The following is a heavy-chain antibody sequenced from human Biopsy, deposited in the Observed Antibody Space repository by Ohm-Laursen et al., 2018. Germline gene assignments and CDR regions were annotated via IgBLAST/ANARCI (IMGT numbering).Heavy chain of an antibody. V-gene: IGHV3-23*01. CDR3: QGGHLPPGQFYGVDA. CDR2: LHDRGVT. Sequence: SLRLSCTAPGFSFSEYAMSWVRQAPGKGLEWVSSLHDRGVTYYADSVKGRFTISGDNSKNTLYLQMNGLRAEDTAVYFCQGGHLPPGQFYGVDAWGQGTTVTVSS. CDR1: GFSFSEYA. D-gene: IGHD3-16*01. J-gene: IGHJ6*02.